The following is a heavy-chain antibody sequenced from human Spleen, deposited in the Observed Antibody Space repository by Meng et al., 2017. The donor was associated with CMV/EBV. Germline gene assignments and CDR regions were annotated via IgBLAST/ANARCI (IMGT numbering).Heavy chain of an antibody. J-gene: IGHJ3*02. V-gene: IGHV3-53*01. D-gene: IGHD6-13*01. CDR3: AREGTAAADNDAFDI. Sequence: GGSLRLSCAASGFTVSNNYMSWVRQAPGKGLEWVSAIYGGGSTYYADSVKGRFTISRDNSKNTVYLQMNSLRAEDTAVYYCAREGTAAADNDAFDIWGQGTMVTVSS. CDR2: IYGGGST. CDR1: GFTVSNNY.